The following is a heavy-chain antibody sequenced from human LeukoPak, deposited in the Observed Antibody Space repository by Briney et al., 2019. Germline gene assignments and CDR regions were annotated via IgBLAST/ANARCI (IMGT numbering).Heavy chain of an antibody. Sequence: GGSLRLSCAASGFTFSSYGMSWVRQAPGKGLEWVSAISGSGGSTYYADSVKGRFTISRDNSKNTLYLQMNSLRPDDSAVYYCTKGTTQGAYGDYWGQGILVTVSS. V-gene: IGHV3-23*01. J-gene: IGHJ4*02. CDR1: GFTFSSYG. CDR2: ISGSGGST. D-gene: IGHD1-14*01. CDR3: TKGTTQGAYGDY.